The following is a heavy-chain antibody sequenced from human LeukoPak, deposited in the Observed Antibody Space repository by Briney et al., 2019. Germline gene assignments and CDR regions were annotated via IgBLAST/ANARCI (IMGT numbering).Heavy chain of an antibody. CDR2: IYYSGST. D-gene: IGHD6-13*01. CDR3: ARLSGYSSSWYYYYYGMDV. V-gene: IGHV4-59*08. CDR1: GGSISSYY. J-gene: IGHJ6*02. Sequence: SETLSLTCTVSGGSISSYYWGWIRQPPGKGLEWIGYIYYSGSTNYNPSLKSRVTISVDTSKNQFSLKLSSVTAADTAVYYCARLSGYSSSWYYYYYGMDVWGQGTTVTVSS.